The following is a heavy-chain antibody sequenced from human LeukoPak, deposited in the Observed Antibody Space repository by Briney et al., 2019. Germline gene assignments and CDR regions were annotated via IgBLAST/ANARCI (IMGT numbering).Heavy chain of an antibody. V-gene: IGHV3-7*01. CDR2: IKQDGSEK. CDR1: GFTFSSYW. CDR3: TRVHSSSWAFDY. D-gene: IGHD6-13*01. Sequence: GGSLRLSCAASGFTFSSYWMSWVRQAPGKGLGWVANIKQDGSEKYYVDSVKGRFTISRGNAKNSLYLQMNSLRAEDTAVYFCTRVHSSSWAFDYWGQGTLVTVSS. J-gene: IGHJ4*02.